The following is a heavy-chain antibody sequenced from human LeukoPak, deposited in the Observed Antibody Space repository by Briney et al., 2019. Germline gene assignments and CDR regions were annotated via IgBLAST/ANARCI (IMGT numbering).Heavy chain of an antibody. CDR1: GFTFSSYS. J-gene: IGHJ4*02. CDR2: IRSKPYGGTT. D-gene: IGHD5-18*01. Sequence: GGSLRLSCAASGFTFSSYSMNWARQAPGKGLEWVCFIRSKPYGGTTEYAASVKGRFTISRDDSKSIAYLQLNSLKTEDTAVYYCTFGVDTAMVNLYWGQGTLVTVSS. CDR3: TFGVDTAMVNLY. V-gene: IGHV3-49*04.